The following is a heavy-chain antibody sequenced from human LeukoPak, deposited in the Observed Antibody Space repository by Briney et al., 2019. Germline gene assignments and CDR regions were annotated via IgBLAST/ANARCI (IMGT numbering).Heavy chain of an antibody. Sequence: GGSLRLSCAASGFNFNDYGMNWVRQAPGKGLEWVSGINWNGGITTYADSVMGRFTISRDKAKNSLYLQMNNMRVDDTAVYYCARVAGWHWFDPWGQGTLVTVSS. D-gene: IGHD6-19*01. J-gene: IGHJ5*02. CDR2: INWNGGIT. CDR3: ARVAGWHWFDP. V-gene: IGHV3-20*04. CDR1: GFNFNDYG.